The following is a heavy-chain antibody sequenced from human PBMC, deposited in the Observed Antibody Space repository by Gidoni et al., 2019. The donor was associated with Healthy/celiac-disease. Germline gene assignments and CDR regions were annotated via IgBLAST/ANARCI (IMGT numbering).Heavy chain of an antibody. J-gene: IGHJ4*02. D-gene: IGHD3-10*01. CDR2: IYYSGST. Sequence: QLQLQESGPGLVKPSETLSLTCTVSGGSISSSSYYWGWIRQPPGKGLEWIGSIYYSGSTYYNPSLKSRVTISVDTSKNQFSLKLSSVTAADTAVYYCARLLMVRGVFDYWGQGTLVTVSS. CDR1: GGSISSSSYY. CDR3: ARLLMVRGVFDY. V-gene: IGHV4-39*01.